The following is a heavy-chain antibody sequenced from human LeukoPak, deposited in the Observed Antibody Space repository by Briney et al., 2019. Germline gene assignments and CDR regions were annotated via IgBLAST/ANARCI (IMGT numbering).Heavy chain of an antibody. CDR1: GFTFSSYA. Sequence: PGGSLRLSCAASGFTFSSYAMRWVRQAPGKGLEWVSAISGSGGSTYYADSVKGRFTISRDNSKNTLYLQMNSLRAEDTAVYYCAKDEESSDALDIWGQGTMVTVSS. V-gene: IGHV3-23*01. D-gene: IGHD3-10*01. CDR2: ISGSGGST. CDR3: AKDEESSDALDI. J-gene: IGHJ3*02.